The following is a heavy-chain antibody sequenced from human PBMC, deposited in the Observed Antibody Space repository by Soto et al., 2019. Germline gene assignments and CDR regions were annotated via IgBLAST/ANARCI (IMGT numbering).Heavy chain of an antibody. D-gene: IGHD2-8*01. CDR1: GGSFSGYY. V-gene: IGHV4-34*01. CDR2: INHSGST. CDR3: ARGRQSPTDGQYYFDY. Sequence: SETLSLTCAVYGGSFSGYYWSWIRQPPGKGLEWIGEINHSGSTNYNPSLKSRVTISVDTSKNQFSLKLGSVTAADTAVYYCARGRQSPTDGQYYFDYWGQGTLVTVSS. J-gene: IGHJ4*02.